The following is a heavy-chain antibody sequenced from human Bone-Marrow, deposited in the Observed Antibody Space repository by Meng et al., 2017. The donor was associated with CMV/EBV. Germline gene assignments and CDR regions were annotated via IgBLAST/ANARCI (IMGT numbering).Heavy chain of an antibody. D-gene: IGHD4-11*01. CDR2: IYSGGST. CDR1: GFTVSSNY. V-gene: IGHV3-53*01. Sequence: GGSLRLSCAASGFTVSSNYMSWVRQAPGKGLEWVSVIYSGGSTYYADSVKGRFTISRDNSKNTLYLQMNSLRAEDTAVYYCATQGWTTVTPFDYWGQGTLVTVSS. J-gene: IGHJ4*02. CDR3: ATQGWTTVTPFDY.